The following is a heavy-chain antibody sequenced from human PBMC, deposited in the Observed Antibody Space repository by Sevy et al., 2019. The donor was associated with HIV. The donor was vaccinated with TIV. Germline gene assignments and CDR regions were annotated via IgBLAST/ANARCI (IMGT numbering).Heavy chain of an antibody. CDR3: AKDQQWLVHRYFDY. V-gene: IGHV3-30*02. CDR1: GFTFSSYG. D-gene: IGHD6-19*01. Sequence: PGGSLRLSCAASGFTFSSYGMHWVRQAPGKGLEWVAFIRYDGSNKYYADSVKGRFTISRDNSKNTLYLQMNSLRAEDTAVYYCAKDQQWLVHRYFDYWGQGTLVTVSS. CDR2: IRYDGSNK. J-gene: IGHJ4*02.